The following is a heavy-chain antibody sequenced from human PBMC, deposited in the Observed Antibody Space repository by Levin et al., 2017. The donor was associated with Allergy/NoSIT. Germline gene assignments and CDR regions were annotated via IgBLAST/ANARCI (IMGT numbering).Heavy chain of an antibody. V-gene: IGHV3-23*01. CDR2: IINSGVGT. CDR3: AKDAIRGSDQTYYFDY. D-gene: IGHD6-19*01. CDR1: GFTFNNYA. J-gene: IGHJ4*02. Sequence: GASVKVSCAASGFTFNNYAMSWVRQAPGKGLEWVSAIINSGVGTYYADSVKGRFTISRDNSKNTMYLQMNSLRAEDTAVYFCAKDAIRGSDQTYYFDYWGQGTLVTASS.